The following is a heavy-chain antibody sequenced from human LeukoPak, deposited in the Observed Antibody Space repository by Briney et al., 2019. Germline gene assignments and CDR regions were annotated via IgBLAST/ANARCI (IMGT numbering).Heavy chain of an antibody. V-gene: IGHV4-39*01. CDR3: ARRTIAPPVRNWFDP. CDR1: GGSISSISYY. J-gene: IGHJ5*02. D-gene: IGHD1/OR15-1a*01. CDR2: IYYSGST. Sequence: SETLSLTCSVSGGSISSISYYWGWIRQPPGKGLEWIRSIYYSGSTYYNPSLKSRVTISVDTSKNQFSLKLSSVTAADTAVYYCARRTIAPPVRNWFDPWGQGTLVTVSS.